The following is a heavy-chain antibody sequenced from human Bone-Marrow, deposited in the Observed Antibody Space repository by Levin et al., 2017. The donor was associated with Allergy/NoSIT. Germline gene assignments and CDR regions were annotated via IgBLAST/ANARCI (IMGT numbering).Heavy chain of an antibody. Sequence: LTGGSLRLSCAASGFTVSRNYMSWVRQAPGKGLEWVSLIYSGGDTQYADSVKGRFTISRDNSKNTLYLQMSSLGADDAAVYCCGRDGPGTATVTPWGQGTLVTVSS. V-gene: IGHV3-66*01. CDR3: GRDGPGTATVTP. CDR2: IYSGGDT. CDR1: GFTVSRNY. D-gene: IGHD4-17*01. J-gene: IGHJ4*02.